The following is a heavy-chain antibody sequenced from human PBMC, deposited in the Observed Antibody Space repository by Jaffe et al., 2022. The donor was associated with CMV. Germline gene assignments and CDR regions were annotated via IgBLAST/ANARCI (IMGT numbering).Heavy chain of an antibody. CDR1: GFSLSTSGVG. CDR3: AHGGITFGGVIVDNWFDP. V-gene: IGHV2-5*02. Sequence: QITLKESGPTLVKPTQTLTLTCTFSGFSLSTSGVGVGWIRQPPGKALEWLALIYWDDDKRYSPSLKSRLTITKDTSKNQVVLTMTNMDPVDTATYYCAHGGITFGGVIVDNWFDPWGQGTLVTVSS. CDR2: IYWDDDK. J-gene: IGHJ5*02. D-gene: IGHD3-16*02.